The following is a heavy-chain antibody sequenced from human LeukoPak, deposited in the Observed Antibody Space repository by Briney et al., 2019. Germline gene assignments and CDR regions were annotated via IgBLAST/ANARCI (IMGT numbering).Heavy chain of an antibody. CDR3: ARGRYDSRIFDY. J-gene: IGHJ4*02. V-gene: IGHV3-21*01. Sequence: GGSLRLSCAASGFTFNNYGMTWVRQAPGKGLEWVSGVSGSGSITDYADSVKGRFTISRDNAKKSLYLQMNSLRAEDTAVYYCARGRYDSRIFDYWGQGTLVTVSS. D-gene: IGHD3-22*01. CDR2: VSGSGSIT. CDR1: GFTFNNYG.